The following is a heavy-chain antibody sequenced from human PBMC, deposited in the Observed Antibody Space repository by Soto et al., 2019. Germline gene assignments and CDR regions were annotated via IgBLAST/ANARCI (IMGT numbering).Heavy chain of an antibody. CDR2: FDPEDGET. V-gene: IGHV1-24*01. CDR3: ATRVNVVPAAMYHYYYGMDV. D-gene: IGHD2-2*01. J-gene: IGHJ6*02. CDR1: GYTLTELS. Sequence: ASVKVSCKVSGYTLTELSMHWVRQAPGKGLEWMGGFDPEDGETIYAQKFQGRVTMTEDTSTDTAYMELSSLRSEDTAVYYCATRVNVVPAAMYHYYYGMDVWGQGTTVTLSS.